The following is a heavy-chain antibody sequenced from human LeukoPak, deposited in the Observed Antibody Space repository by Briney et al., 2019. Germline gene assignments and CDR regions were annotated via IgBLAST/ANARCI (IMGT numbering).Heavy chain of an antibody. CDR3: ARHSAIVAPPDY. CDR1: GFTFSSYG. D-gene: IGHD2-2*01. J-gene: IGHJ4*02. Sequence: GGSLRLSCAASGFTFSSYGMHWVRQAPGKGLEWLAVIWYDGSNKYYADSVKGRFTISRDNSKNTLYLQLNSLKAEDTAVYYCARHSAIVAPPDYWGQGTLVTVSS. V-gene: IGHV3-33*01. CDR2: IWYDGSNK.